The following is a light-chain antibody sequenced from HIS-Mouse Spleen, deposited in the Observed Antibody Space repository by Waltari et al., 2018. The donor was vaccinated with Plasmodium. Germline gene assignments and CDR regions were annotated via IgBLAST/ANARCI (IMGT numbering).Light chain of an antibody. CDR1: QSVSSSY. V-gene: IGKV3-20*01. CDR3: QQYGSSPYT. CDR2: GAS. Sequence: EIVLTQSPGTLSLSPGERATLSCRARQSVSSSYLAWYQQTPGQAPRILIYGASSRATGIPDRFSGSGSGTDFTLTISRLEPEDFAVYYCQQYGSSPYTFGQGTKLEIK. J-gene: IGKJ2*01.